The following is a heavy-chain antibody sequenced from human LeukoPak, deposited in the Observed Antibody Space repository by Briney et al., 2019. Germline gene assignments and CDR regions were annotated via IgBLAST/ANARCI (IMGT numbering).Heavy chain of an antibody. D-gene: IGHD3-3*01. Sequence: GASVNVSCKASGYTFTNYDINWVRQATGQGLEWMGWINPNIGNTGSAQKFQGRVMMTRDISISTAYMELSRLRSEDTAVYYCARGPTYDLWSGDSYSYYYMDVWGKGTTVAVSS. V-gene: IGHV1-8*01. J-gene: IGHJ6*03. CDR2: INPNIGNT. CDR3: ARGPTYDLWSGDSYSYYYMDV. CDR1: GYTFTNYD.